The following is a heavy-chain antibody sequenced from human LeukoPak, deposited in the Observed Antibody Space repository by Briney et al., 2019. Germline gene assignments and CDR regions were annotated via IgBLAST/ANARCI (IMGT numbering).Heavy chain of an antibody. V-gene: IGHV4-39*01. CDR3: ARHMWMITFGGVDFDF. D-gene: IGHD3-16*01. CDR1: GGSISSSGYY. CDR2: LYCSGST. Sequence: SETLSLTCTVSGGSISSSGYYWGWIRQPPGKGLEWIGNLYCSGSTYYNPSLRSRGTISADTSKNQFSLKLTSVTAADTAVYYCARHMWMITFGGVDFDFWGQGTLVTVSS. J-gene: IGHJ4*02.